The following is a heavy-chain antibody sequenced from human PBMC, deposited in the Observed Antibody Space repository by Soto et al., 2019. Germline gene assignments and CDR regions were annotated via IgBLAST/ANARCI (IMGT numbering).Heavy chain of an antibody. Sequence: PGGSLRLSCAASGFTFSSYGMHWVRQAPGKGLEWVAVISYDGSNKYYADSVKGRFTISRDNSKSTLYLQMNSLRAEDTAVYYCAKDFGGGRDYWGQGTLVTVSS. J-gene: IGHJ4*02. CDR1: GFTFSSYG. D-gene: IGHD3-10*01. CDR3: AKDFGGGRDY. V-gene: IGHV3-30*18. CDR2: ISYDGSNK.